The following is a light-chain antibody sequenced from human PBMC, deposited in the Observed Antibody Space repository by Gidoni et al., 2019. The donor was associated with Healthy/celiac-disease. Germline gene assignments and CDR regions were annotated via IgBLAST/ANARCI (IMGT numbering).Light chain of an antibody. V-gene: IGKV1-5*03. CDR1: PSISSW. J-gene: IGKJ1*01. CDR3: QQYNSYSRT. CDR2: KAS. Sequence: DIQMTQSPSTLSASVGDRVTITCRASPSISSWLAWYQQKPVKAPKLLIYKASSLESWVPSSCSGSGYGTEFTLTISSLQPYDFATYYCQQYNSYSRTFGQGTKVEIK.